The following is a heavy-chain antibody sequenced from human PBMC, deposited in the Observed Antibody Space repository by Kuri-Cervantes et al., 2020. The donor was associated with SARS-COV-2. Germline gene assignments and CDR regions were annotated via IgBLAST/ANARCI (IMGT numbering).Heavy chain of an antibody. V-gene: IGHV3-30*04. D-gene: IGHD2-21*02. CDR3: ARDMTADYFYFQYMDV. CDR2: ISYDGSNK. CDR1: GFTFVSHA. J-gene: IGHJ6*03. Sequence: GESLKISCEASGFTFVSHAMHWVRQAPGKGLEWVAVISYDGSNKYYADSVKGRFTISRDNSKNTLYLQMNSLRAEDTAVYFCARDMTADYFYFQYMDVWGKGTTVTVAS.